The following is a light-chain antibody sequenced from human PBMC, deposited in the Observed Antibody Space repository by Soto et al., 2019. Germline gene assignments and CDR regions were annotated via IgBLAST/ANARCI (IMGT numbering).Light chain of an antibody. CDR2: AAS. J-gene: IGKJ1*01. CDR1: QGISNY. V-gene: IGKV1-27*01. CDR3: QKSNRA. Sequence: DIQMTQSPSSLSASVGDRVTITCRASQGISNYLAWYQQKPGKVPKLLIYAASTLQSGVPSRFSGSGSGTDFTLTISSLQPEDVETYYCQKSNRAFGQGTKVEIK.